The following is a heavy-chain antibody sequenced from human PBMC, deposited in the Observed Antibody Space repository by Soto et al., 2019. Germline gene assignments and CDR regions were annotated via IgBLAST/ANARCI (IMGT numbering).Heavy chain of an antibody. CDR3: ARTYDSNGYANDFDS. V-gene: IGHV4-59*12. J-gene: IGHJ4*02. D-gene: IGHD3-22*01. Sequence: QVVLQESGPGLVKPSETLSLPCSVSGRSITSYYWSWVRQPPGKGLEWIGYIYDNGITSQNPSLKSRVTMSADTSQNQFSLQLTSFTGADTDVYYCARTYDSNGYANDFDSWGQGILVTVTS. CDR2: IYDNGIT. CDR1: GRSITSYY.